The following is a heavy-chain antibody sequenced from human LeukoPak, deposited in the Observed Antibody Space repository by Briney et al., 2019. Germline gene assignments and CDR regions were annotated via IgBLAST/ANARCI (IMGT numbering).Heavy chain of an antibody. D-gene: IGHD3-9*01. Sequence: SETLSLTCTVSGGSISSSSYYWGWIRQPPGKGLEWIGSIYYSGSTYYNPSLKSRVTISVDTSKNQFSLKLSSVTAADTAVYYCARRGRGRGVRFLTGYPLDYWGQGTLVTVSS. CDR2: IYYSGST. V-gene: IGHV4-39*07. CDR1: GGSISSSSYY. CDR3: ARRGRGRGVRFLTGYPLDY. J-gene: IGHJ4*02.